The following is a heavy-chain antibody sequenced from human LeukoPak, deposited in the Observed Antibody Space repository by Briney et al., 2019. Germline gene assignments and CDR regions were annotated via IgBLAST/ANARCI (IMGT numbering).Heavy chain of an antibody. Sequence: GGSLRLSCAASGFTFSSYDMHWVRQATGKGLEWVSAIGTAGDTYYPGSVKGRFTISRENAKNSLYLQMNSLRAGDTAVYYCARVATSSTHSGSLDYWGQGTLVTVSS. CDR1: GFTFSSYD. CDR2: IGTAGDT. J-gene: IGHJ4*02. CDR3: ARVATSSTHSGSLDY. V-gene: IGHV3-13*01. D-gene: IGHD6-19*01.